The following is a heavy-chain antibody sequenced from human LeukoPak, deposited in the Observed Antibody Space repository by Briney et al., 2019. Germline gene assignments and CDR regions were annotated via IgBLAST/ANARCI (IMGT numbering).Heavy chain of an antibody. D-gene: IGHD6-13*01. CDR1: GGSISSSSYY. CDR3: ASGIAAAGSFDY. V-gene: IGHV4-39*01. J-gene: IGHJ4*02. CDR2: IYYSGST. Sequence: SETLSLTCTVSGGSISSSSYYWGWIRQPPGKGLEWIGSIYYSGSTYYSPSLKSRVTISVDTSKNQFSLKLSSVTAADTAVYYCASGIAAAGSFDYWGQGTLVTVSS.